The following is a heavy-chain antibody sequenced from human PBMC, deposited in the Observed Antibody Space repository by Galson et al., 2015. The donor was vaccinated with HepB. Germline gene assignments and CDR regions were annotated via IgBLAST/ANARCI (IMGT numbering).Heavy chain of an antibody. J-gene: IGHJ5*02. V-gene: IGHV1-8*01. D-gene: IGHD4-17*01. Sequence: SVKVSCKASGYTFTSYDINWVRQATGQGLEWMGWMNPNSGNTGYAQKFQGRVTMTRNTSISTAYMELSSLRSEDTAVYYCARGGSVTTFDWFDPWGQGTLVTVSS. CDR3: ARGGSVTTFDWFDP. CDR2: MNPNSGNT. CDR1: GYTFTSYD.